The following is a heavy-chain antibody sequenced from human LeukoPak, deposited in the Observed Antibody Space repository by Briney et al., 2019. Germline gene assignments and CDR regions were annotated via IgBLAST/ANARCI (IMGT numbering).Heavy chain of an antibody. D-gene: IGHD5-12*01. CDR2: LNNDGSST. Sequence: GGSLRLSCAGSGFTFSNYWMHWVRQVPGKGLVWVSRLNNDGSSTSYADSVRGRFTISRDNAKNTVFLQMNSLRAEDTAVYYCAKGGVIVATLYYWGQGTLVTVSS. V-gene: IGHV3-74*01. CDR1: GFTFSNYW. J-gene: IGHJ4*02. CDR3: AKGGVIVATLYY.